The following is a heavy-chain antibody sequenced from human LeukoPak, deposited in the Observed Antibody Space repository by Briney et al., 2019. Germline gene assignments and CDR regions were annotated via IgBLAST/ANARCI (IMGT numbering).Heavy chain of an antibody. D-gene: IGHD6-19*01. CDR1: GFTFDDYG. J-gene: IGHJ4*02. CDR2: INWNGGST. Sequence: GGSLRLSCAASGFTFDDYGMSWVRQAPGKGLEWVSGINWNGGSTGYADSVKGRFTISRDNAKNSLYLQMNSLRAEDTALHYCARARGYSSGPDSDYWGQGTLVTVSS. CDR3: ARARGYSSGPDSDY. V-gene: IGHV3-20*04.